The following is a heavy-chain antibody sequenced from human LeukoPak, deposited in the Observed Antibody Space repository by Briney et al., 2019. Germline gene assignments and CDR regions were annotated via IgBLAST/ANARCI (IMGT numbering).Heavy chain of an antibody. CDR1: GYTLTELS. CDR2: FDPEDGET. V-gene: IGHV1-24*01. Sequence: ASVKVSCKVSGYTLTELSMHWVRQAPGKGLEWMGGFDPEDGETIYAQKFQGRVTMTEDTSTDTAYMELSSLRSEDTAVYYCATAVLLWFGELSSFDYWGQGTLVTVSS. J-gene: IGHJ4*02. D-gene: IGHD3-10*01. CDR3: ATAVLLWFGELSSFDY.